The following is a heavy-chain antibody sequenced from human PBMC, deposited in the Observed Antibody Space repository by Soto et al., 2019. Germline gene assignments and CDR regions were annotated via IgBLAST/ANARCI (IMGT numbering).Heavy chain of an antibody. CDR2: IYWDDDK. J-gene: IGHJ4*02. V-gene: IGHV2-5*02. D-gene: IGHD2-15*01. CDR1: GFSLSTSGVG. CDR3: AHRPSYCSGGSCYSGFDY. Sequence: QITLKESGPTLVKPTQTLTLTCTFSGFSLSTSGVGVGWIRQPPGQALEWLALIYWDDDKRYRPSLMSRLTITKDTSKNQVVLTMTNMDPVDTSTYYCAHRPSYCSGGSCYSGFDYWGQGTLVTVSS.